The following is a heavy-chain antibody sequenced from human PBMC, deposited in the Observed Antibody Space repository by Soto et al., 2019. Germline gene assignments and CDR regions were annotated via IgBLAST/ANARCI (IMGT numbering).Heavy chain of an antibody. CDR2: IYYSGST. J-gene: IGHJ4*02. CDR1: DGSISSSSYY. Sequence: SETLSLTCTVSDGSISSSSYYWGWIRQPPGKGLEWIGSIYYSGSTYYNPSLKSRVTISVDTSKNQFSLKLSSVTAADTAVYYCARRDRLRRGHFDYWGQGTLVTVSS. CDR3: ARRDRLRRGHFDY. V-gene: IGHV4-39*01. D-gene: IGHD5-12*01.